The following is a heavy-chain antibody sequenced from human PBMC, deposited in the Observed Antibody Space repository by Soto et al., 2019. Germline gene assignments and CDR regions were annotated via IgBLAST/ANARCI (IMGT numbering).Heavy chain of an antibody. CDR1: GFSLTTRQVG. J-gene: IGHJ3*02. V-gene: IGHV2-5*02. Sequence: QITLKESGPTLVEPTQTLTLTCTFSGFSLTTRQVGVCWIRQPPGQALERLAVIYWDNDKRYSPALERRLTVTKDTSKNQVVLTMTNMDPMDTATYYCAHLMITYGGVIADDAFDIWGQGTMVTVSS. CDR2: IYWDNDK. CDR3: AHLMITYGGVIADDAFDI. D-gene: IGHD3-16*02.